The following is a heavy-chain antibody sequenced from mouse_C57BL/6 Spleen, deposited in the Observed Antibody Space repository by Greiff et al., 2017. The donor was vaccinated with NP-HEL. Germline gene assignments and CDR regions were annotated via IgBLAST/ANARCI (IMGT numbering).Heavy chain of an antibody. CDR3: AGLDYSNFLYAMDY. Sequence: QVQLQQSGAELARPGASVKLSCKASGYTFTSYGISWVKQRTGQGLEWIGEIYPRSGNTYYNEKFKGKATLTADKSSSTAYMELRSLTSEDSAVYFFAGLDYSNFLYAMDYWGQGTSVTVSS. CDR1: GYTFTSYG. V-gene: IGHV1-81*01. D-gene: IGHD2-5*01. J-gene: IGHJ4*01. CDR2: IYPRSGNT.